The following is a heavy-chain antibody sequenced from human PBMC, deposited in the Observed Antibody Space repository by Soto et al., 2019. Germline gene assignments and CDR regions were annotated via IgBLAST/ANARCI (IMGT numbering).Heavy chain of an antibody. J-gene: IGHJ4*02. CDR1: GFTFSNYA. Sequence: EVQLLESGGGLVQPGGSLRLSCAASGFTFSNYAMSWVRQAPGKGLKWVSSISGSGDRTFSADSLKGRFAISRDNSRNMHFLQMSSLRADDTAVYYCAKGRRDDVLTGFYLTYFDYWGQGTQVTVPS. CDR3: AKGRRDDVLTGFYLTYFDY. CDR2: ISGSGDRT. V-gene: IGHV3-23*01. D-gene: IGHD3-9*01.